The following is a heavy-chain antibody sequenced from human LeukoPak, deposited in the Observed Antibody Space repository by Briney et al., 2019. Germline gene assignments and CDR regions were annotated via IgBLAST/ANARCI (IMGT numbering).Heavy chain of an antibody. V-gene: IGHV3-23*01. CDR1: GFTFSNYA. CDR3: ATDCSSTSCFDY. CDR2: ITGSDGNT. D-gene: IGHD2-2*01. J-gene: IGHJ4*02. Sequence: GGSLRLSCAASGFTFSNYAMSWVRQAPGKGLEWVSAITGSDGNTYYADPVKGRFTISRDNSKNTLYLQMNSLRAEDTAVYYCATDCSSTSCFDYWGQGTLVTVSS.